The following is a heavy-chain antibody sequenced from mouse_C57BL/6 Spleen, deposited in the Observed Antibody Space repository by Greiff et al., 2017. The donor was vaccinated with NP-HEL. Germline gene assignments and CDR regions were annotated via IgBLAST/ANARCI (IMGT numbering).Heavy chain of an antibody. V-gene: IGHV1-62-3*01. CDR3: ARPNYYGSSLRWYFDV. D-gene: IGHD1-1*01. Sequence: VQLQQPGAELVKPGASVKLSCKASGYTFTSYWMHWVKQRPGRGLEWIGRIDPNSGSTNYNEKFKSKATLTVDKSSSTAYMQLSSLTSEDSAVYYCARPNYYGSSLRWYFDVWGTGTTVTVSS. CDR1: GYTFTSYW. J-gene: IGHJ1*03. CDR2: IDPNSGST.